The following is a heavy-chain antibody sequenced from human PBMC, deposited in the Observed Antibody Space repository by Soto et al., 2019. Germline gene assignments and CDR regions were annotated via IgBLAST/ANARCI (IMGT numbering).Heavy chain of an antibody. CDR2: IFYSGNT. Sequence: APETLSLTCTVSGGFVSSGGYYWNWIRQRPGKGLEWIGYIFYSGNTYYSPSLKSRVSISQDTSKNQFSLKLTSVTAADTAVYYCARDSGLVEIGHGGFDIWCQGTMGTGSS. V-gene: IGHV4-31*03. J-gene: IGHJ3*02. CDR1: GGFVSSGGYY. D-gene: IGHD4-17*01. CDR3: ARDSGLVEIGHGGFDI.